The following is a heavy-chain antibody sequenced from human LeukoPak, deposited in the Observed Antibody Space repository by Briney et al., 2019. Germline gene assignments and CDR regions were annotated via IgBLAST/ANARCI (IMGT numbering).Heavy chain of an antibody. V-gene: IGHV4-59*01. CDR1: GGSISSYY. CDR3: ARGRRYSYGSGYYYYGMDV. D-gene: IGHD5-18*01. J-gene: IGHJ6*02. Sequence: SETLSLTCTVSGGSISSYYWSWIRQPPGKGLEWIGYIYYSGSTNYNPSLKSRVTISVDTSKNQFSLKLSSVTAADTAVYYCARGRRYSYGSGYYYYGMDVWGQGTTVTVSS. CDR2: IYYSGST.